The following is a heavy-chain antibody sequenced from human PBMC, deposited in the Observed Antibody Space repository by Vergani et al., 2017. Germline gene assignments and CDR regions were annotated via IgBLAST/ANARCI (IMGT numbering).Heavy chain of an antibody. J-gene: IGHJ4*02. CDR3: TSARIVVVPTLPGAQFDY. V-gene: IGHV3-73*02. CDR1: GFTFSGSA. D-gene: IGHD2-2*01. Sequence: EVQLVESGGGVVQPGGSLKLSCAASGFTFSGSAMHWVRQASGKGLEWVGRIRSKANSYATAYAASVKGRFTISRDDSKNTAYLQMNSLKTEDTAVSYCTSARIVVVPTLPGAQFDYWGQGTLVTVSS. CDR2: IRSKANSYAT.